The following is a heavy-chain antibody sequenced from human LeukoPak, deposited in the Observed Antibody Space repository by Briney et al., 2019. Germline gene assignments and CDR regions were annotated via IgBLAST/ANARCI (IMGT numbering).Heavy chain of an antibody. D-gene: IGHD1-26*01. J-gene: IGHJ3*02. CDR3: ARTATRYSAFDI. Sequence: ASVKVSCKASGYTFTSYDINWVRQATGQGLEWMGWMNPNSGNTGYAQKFQGRVTMTRNTSISTAYMELSSLRSEDTAAYYCARTATRYSAFDIWGQGTMVTVSS. V-gene: IGHV1-8*01. CDR1: GYTFTSYD. CDR2: MNPNSGNT.